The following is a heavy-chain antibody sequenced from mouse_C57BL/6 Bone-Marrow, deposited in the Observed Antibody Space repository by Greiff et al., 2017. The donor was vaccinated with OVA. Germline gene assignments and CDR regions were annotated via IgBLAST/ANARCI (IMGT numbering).Heavy chain of an antibody. V-gene: IGHV5-15*01. CDR3: ATLYPYYGMDY. Sequence: EVQLVESGGGLVKPGGSLKLSCAASGFTFSDYGMAWVRQAPRKGPEWVAFISNLAYSIYYADTVTGRFTISRVNAKNTLYLEMSSLRSDDTAMYYCATLYPYYGMDYWGQGTSVTVSS. J-gene: IGHJ4*01. D-gene: IGHD2-1*01. CDR2: ISNLAYSI. CDR1: GFTFSDYG.